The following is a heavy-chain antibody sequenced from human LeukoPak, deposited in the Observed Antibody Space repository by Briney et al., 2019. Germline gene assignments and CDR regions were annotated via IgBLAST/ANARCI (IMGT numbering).Heavy chain of an antibody. D-gene: IGHD6-13*01. CDR3: AKGTACGSSCYTDWFDP. CDR1: GFTFDNYA. CDR2: VSDGAGRT. V-gene: IGHV3-23*01. Sequence: GGSLRLSCAASGFTFDNYAMSWVRQAPGKGLEWVSGVSDGAGRTSYADSVKGRFTISRDNSKNTLYLQMNSLRAEDTAVYYCAKGTACGSSCYTDWFDPWGQGTLVTVSS. J-gene: IGHJ5*02.